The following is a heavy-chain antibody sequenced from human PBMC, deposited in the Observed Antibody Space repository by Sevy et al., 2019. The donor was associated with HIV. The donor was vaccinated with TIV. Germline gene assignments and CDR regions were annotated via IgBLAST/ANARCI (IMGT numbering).Heavy chain of an antibody. V-gene: IGHV1-58*01. CDR1: GIIFSNSA. CDR3: AAEDMTTFGGPLRVFNM. CDR2: IVVGSGVS. Sequence: ASVKVSYTASGIIFSNSAVQWVRQTRGPRLEWIGWIVVGSGVSNYAQKFQERVTISRDMSTRTAYMELSSLRSEDTAVYYCAAEDMTTFGGPLRVFNMWVQGTMVTVSS. J-gene: IGHJ3*02. D-gene: IGHD3-16*01.